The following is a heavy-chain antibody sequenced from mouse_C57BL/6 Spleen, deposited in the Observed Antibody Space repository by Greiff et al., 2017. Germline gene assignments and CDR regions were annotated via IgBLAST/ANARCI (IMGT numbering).Heavy chain of an antibody. CDR1: GYSFTGYY. J-gene: IGHJ1*03. Sequence: VQLQQSGPELVKPGASVKISCKASGYSFTGYYMNWVKQSPEKSLEWIGEINPSTGGTTYNQKFKAKATLTVDKSSSTAYMQLKSLTSEDSAVYYCASLYYYGSSWYFDVWGTGTTGTVSS. CDR3: ASLYYYGSSWYFDV. CDR2: INPSTGGT. V-gene: IGHV1-42*01. D-gene: IGHD1-1*01.